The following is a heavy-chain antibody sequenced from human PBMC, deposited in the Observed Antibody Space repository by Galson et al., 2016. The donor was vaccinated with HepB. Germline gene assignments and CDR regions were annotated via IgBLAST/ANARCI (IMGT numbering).Heavy chain of an antibody. V-gene: IGHV3-7*03. J-gene: IGHJ4*02. D-gene: IGHD1-1*01. CDR2: IKQDGSEK. CDR1: GFTFSSYW. Sequence: SLRLSCAASGFTFSSYWMNWVRQAPGKGLEWVANIKQDGSEKYYVDSVKGRFTISRDDAKNSLYLQMNSLTAEDTAVYYCARASHNARDYWGQGTLVTVSS. CDR3: ARASHNARDY.